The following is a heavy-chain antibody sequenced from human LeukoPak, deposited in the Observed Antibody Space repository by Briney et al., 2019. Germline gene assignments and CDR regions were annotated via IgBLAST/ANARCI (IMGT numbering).Heavy chain of an antibody. V-gene: IGHV3-74*01. J-gene: IGHJ4*02. Sequence: GGSLRLSCAASGFTFSSYSMNWVRQAPGKGLVWVSRINSDGSSTTYADSVKGRFTISRDNAKNTLYLQMNSLRAEDTGVYFCARVFSGWYFYFDNWGQGTLVTVSS. D-gene: IGHD6-19*01. CDR1: GFTFSSYS. CDR2: INSDGSST. CDR3: ARVFSGWYFYFDN.